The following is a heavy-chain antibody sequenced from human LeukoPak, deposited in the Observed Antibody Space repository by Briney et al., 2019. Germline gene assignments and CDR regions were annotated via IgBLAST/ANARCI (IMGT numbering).Heavy chain of an antibody. CDR2: ISWDGGST. V-gene: IGHV3-43*01. Sequence: GGSLRLSCAASGFAFDDYTMHWVRQAPGKGLEWVSLISWDGGSTYYADSVKGRFTISRDNSKNSLYLQMNSLRTEDTALYYCAKAYSSGWNLGYYMDVWGKGTTVTVSS. CDR1: GFAFDDYT. J-gene: IGHJ6*03. CDR3: AKAYSSGWNLGYYMDV. D-gene: IGHD6-19*01.